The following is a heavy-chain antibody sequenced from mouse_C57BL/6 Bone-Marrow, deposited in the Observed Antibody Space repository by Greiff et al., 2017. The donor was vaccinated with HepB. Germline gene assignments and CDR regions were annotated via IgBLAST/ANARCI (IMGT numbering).Heavy chain of an antibody. CDR3: ARWSAMDY. Sequence: VQLVESGAELVRPGTSVKMSCKASGYTFTNYWIGWAKQRPGHGLEWIGDIYPGGGYTNYNEKFKGKATLTADKSSSTAYMQFSSLTSEDSAVYYCARWSAMDYWGQGTSVTVTS. J-gene: IGHJ4*01. CDR2: IYPGGGYT. V-gene: IGHV1-63*01. CDR1: GYTFTNYW.